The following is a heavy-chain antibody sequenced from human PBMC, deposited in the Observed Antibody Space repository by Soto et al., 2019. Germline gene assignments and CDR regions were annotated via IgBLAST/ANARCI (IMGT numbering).Heavy chain of an antibody. Sequence: EASVKVSCKASGGTFSSYAISWVRQAPGQGLEWMGGIIPIFGTANYAQKFQGRVTITADESTSTAYMELSSLRSEDTAVYYCARDITAAAGTPSFDYWGQGTLVTVSS. CDR1: GGTFSSYA. J-gene: IGHJ4*02. D-gene: IGHD6-13*01. CDR2: IIPIFGTA. CDR3: ARDITAAAGTPSFDY. V-gene: IGHV1-69*13.